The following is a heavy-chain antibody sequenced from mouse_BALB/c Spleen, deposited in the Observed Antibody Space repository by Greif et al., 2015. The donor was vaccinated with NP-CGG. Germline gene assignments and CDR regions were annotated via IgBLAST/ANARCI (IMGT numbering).Heavy chain of an antibody. CDR1: GFAFSSYD. CDR2: ISSGGSYT. V-gene: IGHV5-9*02. J-gene: IGHJ4*01. D-gene: IGHD2-4*01. CDR3: ARQHEDYGAMDY. Sequence: EVKLVESGGGLVKPGGSLKLSCAASGFAFSSYDMSWVRQTLEKRLEWVATISSGGSYTYYPDSVKGRFTISRDNARNALYLQMSSLRSEDTALYYCARQHEDYGAMDYWGQGTSVTVSS.